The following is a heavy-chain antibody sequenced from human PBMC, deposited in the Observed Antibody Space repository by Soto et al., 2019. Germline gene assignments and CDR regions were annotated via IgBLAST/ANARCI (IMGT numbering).Heavy chain of an antibody. CDR1: GGTFSSYA. D-gene: IGHD3-3*01. Sequence: ASVKVSCKASGGTFSSYAISWVRQAPGQGLEWMGGIIPIFGTANYAQKFQGRVTITADKSTSTAYMELSSLRSEDTAVYYCARAYAHYDFWSGYSHLYYYFDYWGQGTLVTVSS. CDR3: ARAYAHYDFWSGYSHLYYYFDY. V-gene: IGHV1-69*06. J-gene: IGHJ4*02. CDR2: IIPIFGTA.